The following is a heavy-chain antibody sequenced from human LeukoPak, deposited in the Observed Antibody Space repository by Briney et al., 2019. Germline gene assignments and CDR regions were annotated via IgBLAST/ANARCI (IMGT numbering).Heavy chain of an antibody. Sequence: GGSLRLSCAASGFTFSSYSMNWFRQAPGKGLEWVSSISSSSSYIYYADSVKGRFTISRDNAKNSLYLQMNSLRAEDTAVYYCARNMVRGVIPPTLFDYWGQGTLVTVSS. CDR3: ARNMVRGVIPPTLFDY. V-gene: IGHV3-21*01. CDR1: GFTFSSYS. D-gene: IGHD3-10*01. CDR2: ISSSSSYI. J-gene: IGHJ4*02.